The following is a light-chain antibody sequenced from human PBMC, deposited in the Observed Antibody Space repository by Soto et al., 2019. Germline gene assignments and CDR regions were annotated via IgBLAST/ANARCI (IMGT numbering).Light chain of an antibody. J-gene: IGKJ1*01. CDR1: QNINTN. CDR3: QHYKSYSEP. V-gene: IGKV3-15*01. CDR2: GES. Sequence: VIGPTPDTRSVAPEVSAILACRASQNINTNLAWYQQKPGQAPRLLIYGESARAIGVPARFSASGSGTEFTLTNSSLQPHDFAPYYCQHYKSYSEPFCQGTKVDIK.